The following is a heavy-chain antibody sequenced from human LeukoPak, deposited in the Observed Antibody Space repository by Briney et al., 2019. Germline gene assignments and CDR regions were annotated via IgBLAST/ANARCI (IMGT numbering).Heavy chain of an antibody. D-gene: IGHD3-22*01. CDR2: ISGSGFST. CDR1: GFTFSSYA. J-gene: IGHJ2*01. CDR3: AKDIEVAITGHYFDL. Sequence: GGSLRLSCAASGFTFSSYAMSWVRQAPGQGLEWLSAISGSGFSTHYADSVKGRFTISRDNSKTTLFLQMNSLRAEDTALYYCAKDIEVAITGHYFDLWGRGTLVAVSS. V-gene: IGHV3-23*01.